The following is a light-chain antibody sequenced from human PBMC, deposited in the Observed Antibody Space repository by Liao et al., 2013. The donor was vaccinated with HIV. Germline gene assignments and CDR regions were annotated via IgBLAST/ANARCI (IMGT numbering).Light chain of an antibody. J-gene: IGLJ1*01. CDR2: NDR. CDR3: QTWDTGTGV. V-gene: IGLV3-21*01. Sequence: SYELTQPPSVSVAPGKTAMITCGGNNIGSKSVHWYQQKPGQAPLLVMYNDRDRPSGIPERFSGSNSGTTATLAISGAQALDEADYYCQTWDTGTGVFGTGTKVTV. CDR1: NIGSKS.